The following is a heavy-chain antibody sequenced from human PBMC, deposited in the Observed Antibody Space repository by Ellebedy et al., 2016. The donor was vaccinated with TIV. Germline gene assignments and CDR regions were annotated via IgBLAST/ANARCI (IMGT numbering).Heavy chain of an antibody. V-gene: IGHV1-58*02. J-gene: IGHJ6*02. Sequence: AASVKVSCKASGFTFTGSAMQWVRQARGQRLEWIGWIVVSSGNTNYAQKFQERVTITRNTSITTALMELSSLRSEDTAVYYCARGPFMITFGGVIMDVWGQGTTVTVSS. D-gene: IGHD3-16*02. CDR1: GFTFTGSA. CDR3: ARGPFMITFGGVIMDV. CDR2: IVVSSGNT.